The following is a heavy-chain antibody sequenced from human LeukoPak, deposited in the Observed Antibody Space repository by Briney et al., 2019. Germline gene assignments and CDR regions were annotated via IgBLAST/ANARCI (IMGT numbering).Heavy chain of an antibody. Sequence: GGSLRLSCAASGFTFSSYGMHWVRQAPGKGLEWVAFIRYDGSNKYYADSVKGRFTISRDNSKNTLYLQMNSLRAEDTAVYYCAADYGSGLGMGVWGKGTTVTISS. V-gene: IGHV3-30*02. CDR2: IRYDGSNK. CDR1: GFTFSSYG. J-gene: IGHJ6*04. CDR3: AADYGSGLGMGV. D-gene: IGHD3-10*01.